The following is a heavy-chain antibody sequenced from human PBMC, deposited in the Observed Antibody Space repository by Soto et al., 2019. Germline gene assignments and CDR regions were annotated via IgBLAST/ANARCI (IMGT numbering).Heavy chain of an antibody. J-gene: IGHJ6*02. V-gene: IGHV1-2*02. CDR1: GYTFTGYY. CDR3: ARERYQVISDGMDV. Sequence: ASVKVSCKASGYTFTGYYVNWVREAPGQGLEWMGWINPETGATSYAQKFQGRVTLSRDTSINTAYLELSSLRFDDAAVYFCARERYQVISDGMDVWGQGTTVTVSS. D-gene: IGHD2-2*01. CDR2: INPETGAT.